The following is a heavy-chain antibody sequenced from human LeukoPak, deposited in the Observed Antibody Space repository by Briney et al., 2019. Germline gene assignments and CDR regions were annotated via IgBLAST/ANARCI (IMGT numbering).Heavy chain of an antibody. CDR2: IYPGDSDT. CDR1: GYSFTSYW. Sequence: GESLKISCKGSGYSFTSYWIGWVRQMPGKGLEWMGIIYPGDSDTRYSPSFQGQVTISADKSISTAYLQWSSLKASDTAMYHCARGYDSSGYYYFDWFDPWGQGTLVTVSS. D-gene: IGHD3-22*01. CDR3: ARGYDSSGYYYFDWFDP. J-gene: IGHJ5*02. V-gene: IGHV5-51*01.